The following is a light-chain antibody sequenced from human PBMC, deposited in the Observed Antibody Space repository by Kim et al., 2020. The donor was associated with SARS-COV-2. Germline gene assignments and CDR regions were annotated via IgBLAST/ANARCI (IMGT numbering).Light chain of an antibody. CDR1: QSVGTSY. Sequence: YPGERATLSCRASQSVGTSYLACYQQRPGQAPRLLIYAASSRATDIPDRFSGSGSGTDFTLTISRLEPEDFAVYYCQQYGSSPNTFGQGTKLEI. V-gene: IGKV3-20*01. CDR2: AAS. CDR3: QQYGSSPNT. J-gene: IGKJ2*01.